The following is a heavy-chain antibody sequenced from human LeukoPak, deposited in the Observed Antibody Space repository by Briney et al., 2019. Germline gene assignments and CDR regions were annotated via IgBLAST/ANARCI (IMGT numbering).Heavy chain of an antibody. V-gene: IGHV4-59*01. D-gene: IGHD3-10*01. CDR1: GGSISSYY. Sequence: SETLSLTCTVSGGSISSYYWSWLRQPPGKGLEWLGYIYYSGSTNYNPSLKSRVTISVDTSKNQFSLKLSSVTAADTAVYYCARGAPLWFGELWASFDYWGQGTLVTVSS. CDR2: IYYSGST. J-gene: IGHJ4*02. CDR3: ARGAPLWFGELWASFDY.